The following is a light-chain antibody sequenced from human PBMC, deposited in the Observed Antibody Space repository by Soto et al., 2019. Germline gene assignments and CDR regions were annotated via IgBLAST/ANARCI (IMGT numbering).Light chain of an antibody. CDR1: QTIGSW. CDR3: QQLNSYPIT. V-gene: IGKV1-5*01. CDR2: AAS. Sequence: EIEMTQCSSTLSGSVGDRVIITCRASQTIGSWLAWYQQKPGKAPKLLIYAASTLQSGVPSRFSGSGSGTDFTLTISSLQPEDFATYYCQQLNSYPITFGQGTRLEIK. J-gene: IGKJ5*01.